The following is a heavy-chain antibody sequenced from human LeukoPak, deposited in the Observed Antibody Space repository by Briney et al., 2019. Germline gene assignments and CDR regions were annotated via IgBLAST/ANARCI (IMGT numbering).Heavy chain of an antibody. CDR2: IYYSGST. D-gene: IGHD3-10*01. J-gene: IGHJ4*02. CDR1: GGSISSSSYY. V-gene: IGHV4-39*07. CDR3: ARDRSGPSEFDS. Sequence: PSETLSLTCTVSGGSISSSSYYWGWIRQPPGKGLEWIGSIYYSGSTYYNPSLKSRVSISLDTSGNQFSLKLTSLTVADTAVYYCARDRSGPSEFDSWGQGILVIVSS.